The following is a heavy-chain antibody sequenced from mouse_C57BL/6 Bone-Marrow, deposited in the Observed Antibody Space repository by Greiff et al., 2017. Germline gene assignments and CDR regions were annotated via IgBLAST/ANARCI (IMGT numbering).Heavy chain of an antibody. Sequence: VMLVESGPELVKPGASVKLSCKASGYTFTSYDINWVKQRPGQGLEWIGWIYPRDGSTKYNEKFKGKATLTVDTSSSTAYMELHSLTSEDSAVYFCARRGYYYGSSYAMDYWGQGTSVTVSS. V-gene: IGHV1-85*01. CDR2: IYPRDGST. J-gene: IGHJ4*01. CDR3: ARRGYYYGSSYAMDY. D-gene: IGHD1-1*01. CDR1: GYTFTSYD.